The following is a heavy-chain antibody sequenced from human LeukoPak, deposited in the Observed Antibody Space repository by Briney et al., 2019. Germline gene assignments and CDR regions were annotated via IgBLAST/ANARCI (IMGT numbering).Heavy chain of an antibody. CDR3: ARDGGDSSTRPIPNYYYYMDV. J-gene: IGHJ6*03. CDR2: ISSSSSYI. V-gene: IGHV3-21*01. CDR1: GFTFSSYS. Sequence: GGSLRLSCAASGFTFSSYSMNWVRQAPGKGLEWVSSISSSSSYIYYADSVKGRFTISRDNAKSSLYLQMNSLRAEDTAVYYCARDGGDSSTRPIPNYYYYMDVWGKGTTVTVSS. D-gene: IGHD2-2*01.